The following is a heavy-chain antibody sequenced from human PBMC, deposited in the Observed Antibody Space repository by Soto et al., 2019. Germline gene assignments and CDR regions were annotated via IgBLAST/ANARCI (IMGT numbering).Heavy chain of an antibody. Sequence: SETLSLTCTVSGGSISSGGYYWSWIRQHPGKGLEWIGYIYYSGSTYYNPSLKSRVTISVDTSKNQFSLKLSSVTAADTAVYYCARASVLDGGGVGYYYGMDVWGQGTTVTVSS. CDR1: GGSISSGGYY. D-gene: IGHD3-16*01. V-gene: IGHV4-31*03. CDR3: ARASVLDGGGVGYYYGMDV. J-gene: IGHJ6*02. CDR2: IYYSGST.